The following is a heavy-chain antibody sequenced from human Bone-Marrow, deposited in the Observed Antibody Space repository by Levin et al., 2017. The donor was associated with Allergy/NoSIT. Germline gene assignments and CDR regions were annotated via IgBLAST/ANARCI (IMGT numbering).Heavy chain of an antibody. CDR1: GYTYNKYG. Sequence: GGSLRLSCKASGYTYNKYGVAWVRQAPGQGLEWMGWISTYNGDTNYAQKFQGRVTMTTDTSTSTAYMELRSLRSDDTAVYYCARFEYDSRGFPLYYFDYWGQGTLVTVSS. CDR3: ARFEYDSRGFPLYYFDY. J-gene: IGHJ4*02. V-gene: IGHV1-18*01. CDR2: ISTYNGDT. D-gene: IGHD3-22*01.